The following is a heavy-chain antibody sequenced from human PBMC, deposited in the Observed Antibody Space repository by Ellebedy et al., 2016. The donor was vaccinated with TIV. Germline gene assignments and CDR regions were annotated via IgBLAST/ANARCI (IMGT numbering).Heavy chain of an antibody. V-gene: IGHV3-20*04. CDR2: INWSGDIT. J-gene: IGHJ4*02. CDR3: ARHSYGGNSGLDY. Sequence: GESLKISCAASGFTFDDYAMSWVLQVPGKGLEWLSDINWSGDITTYADAVRGRFTVSRDNAKNSLSVQIHSLGAEDTALYFCARHSYGGNSGLDYWGRGILVTVSS. D-gene: IGHD4-23*01. CDR1: GFTFDDYA.